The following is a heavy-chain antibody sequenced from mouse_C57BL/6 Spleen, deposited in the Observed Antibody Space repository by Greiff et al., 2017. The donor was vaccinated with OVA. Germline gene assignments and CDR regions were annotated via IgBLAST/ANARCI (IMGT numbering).Heavy chain of an antibody. CDR2: IYPRSGNT. V-gene: IGHV1-81*01. CDR3: ARGIFYYGYHYFDY. CDR1: GYTFTSYG. Sequence: QVQLQQSGAELARPGASVKLSCKASGYTFTSYGISWVKQRTGQGLEWIGEIYPRSGNTYYNEKFKGKATLTADKASSTAYMELRSLTSEDSAVYFGARGIFYYGYHYFDYWGQGTTLTVSS. J-gene: IGHJ2*01. D-gene: IGHD2-2*01.